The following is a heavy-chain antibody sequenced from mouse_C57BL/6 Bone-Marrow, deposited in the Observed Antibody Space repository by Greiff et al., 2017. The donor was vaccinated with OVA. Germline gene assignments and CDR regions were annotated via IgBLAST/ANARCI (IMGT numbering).Heavy chain of an antibody. CDR2: LNSDGGST. CDR1: EYEFPSHD. D-gene: IGHD2-4*01. CDR3: STRITAWFAY. Sequence: EVKLVESGGGLVQPGESLTLSCESNEYEFPSHDMSWVRKTPEKRLELVAALNSDGGSTSYPDTMERRFIIARDNTKKTLYLQMSSLRAEDTALYPVSTRITAWFAYWGQGTLVTVAA. V-gene: IGHV5-2*01. J-gene: IGHJ3*01.